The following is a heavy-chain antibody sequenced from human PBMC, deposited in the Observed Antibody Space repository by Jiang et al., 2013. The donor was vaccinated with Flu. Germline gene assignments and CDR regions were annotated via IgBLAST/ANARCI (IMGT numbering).Heavy chain of an antibody. J-gene: IGHJ4*02. CDR2: AHTIGPT. D-gene: IGHD2-21*02. Sequence: VQLVESGGGLVQPGGSLRLSCAASGFTVSSNYMSWVRQAPGKGLEWVSVAHTIGPTHYADSVKGRFAISRDNSKSTLFLQMNSLRAEDTAVYYCVRGSRLWDCGGDCDSDDYWGQGTLVTVSS. CDR1: GFTVSSNY. CDR3: VRGSRLWDCGGDCDSDDY. V-gene: IGHV3-66*01.